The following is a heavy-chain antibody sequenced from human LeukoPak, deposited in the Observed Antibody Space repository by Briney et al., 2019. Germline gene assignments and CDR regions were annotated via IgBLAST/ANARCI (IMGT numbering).Heavy chain of an antibody. CDR1: GFTFRNYE. CDR3: ASQQWLANDY. CDR2: ISRDGSTV. V-gene: IGHV3-48*03. J-gene: IGHJ4*02. Sequence: GGSLRLSCAGSGFTFRNYEMSWVRQAPGKGLEWVSHISRDGSTVYYRDSVKGRFTISRDNVKNSLYLHMNSLRVEDTAVYYCASQQWLANDYWGQGTLVTVSS. D-gene: IGHD6-19*01.